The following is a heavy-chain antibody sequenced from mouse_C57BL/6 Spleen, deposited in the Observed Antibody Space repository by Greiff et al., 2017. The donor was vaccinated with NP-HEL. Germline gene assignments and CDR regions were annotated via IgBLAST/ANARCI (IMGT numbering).Heavy chain of an antibody. CDR1: GYSITSGYY. J-gene: IGHJ1*03. CDR3: ARVDYYWYFDV. CDR2: ISYDGSN. Sequence: EVKLMESGPGLVKPSQSLSLTCSVTGYSITSGYYWNWIRQFPGNKLEWMGYISYDGSNNYNPSLKNRISITRDTSKNQFFLKLNSVTTEDTATYYCARVDYYWYFDVWGTGTTVTVSS. D-gene: IGHD1-1*02. V-gene: IGHV3-6*01.